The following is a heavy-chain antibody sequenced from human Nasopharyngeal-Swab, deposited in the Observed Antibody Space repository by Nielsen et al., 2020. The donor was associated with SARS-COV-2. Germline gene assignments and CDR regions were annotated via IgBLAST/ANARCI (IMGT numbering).Heavy chain of an antibody. V-gene: IGHV4-34*01. CDR2: INHSGST. Sequence: SETLSLTCAVYGGSFSGYYWSWIRQPPGKGLEWIGEINHSGSTNYNPSLKSRVTISVDTSKNQFSLKLSSVTAADTAVYYCARQAHQAWYSRGAPPGSGYYYMDVWGKGTTVTVSS. D-gene: IGHD1-26*01. CDR1: GGSFSGYY. CDR3: ARQAHQAWYSRGAPPGSGYYYMDV. J-gene: IGHJ6*03.